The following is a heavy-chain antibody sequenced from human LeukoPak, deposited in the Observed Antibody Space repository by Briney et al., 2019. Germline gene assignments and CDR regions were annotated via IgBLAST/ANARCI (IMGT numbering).Heavy chain of an antibody. CDR1: GFTFSNFW. Sequence: GGSLRLSCAASGFTFSNFWMHWVRQAPGKGLVWVALIYGDGSFTRYADSVKGRFTISRDNAKNTVYLQMNSLRVEDTAVYYCARASTVTLDYWGQGTLVTVSS. CDR3: ARASTVTLDY. D-gene: IGHD4-17*01. V-gene: IGHV3-74*01. J-gene: IGHJ4*02. CDR2: IYGDGSFT.